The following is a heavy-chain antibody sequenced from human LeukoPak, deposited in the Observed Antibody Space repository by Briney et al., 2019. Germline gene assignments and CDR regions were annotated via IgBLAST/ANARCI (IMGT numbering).Heavy chain of an antibody. Sequence: PGGSLSLSCVASGFTFSNLAMGWVRQAPGKGLEWVSVISDSGGTTYYADSVKGRFTISRDNSRNTLYLQMNSLRVDDTAVYYCAKDARRYSGWYFFDHWGHGTPVTVSS. D-gene: IGHD6-19*01. V-gene: IGHV3-23*01. CDR2: ISDSGGTT. CDR1: GFTFSNLA. J-gene: IGHJ4*03. CDR3: AKDARRYSGWYFFDH.